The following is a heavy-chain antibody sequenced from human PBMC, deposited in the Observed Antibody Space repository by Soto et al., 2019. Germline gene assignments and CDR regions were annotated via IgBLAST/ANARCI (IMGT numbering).Heavy chain of an antibody. CDR1: GFTFSSYA. Sequence: GGSLRLSCAASGFTFSSYAMHWVRQAPGKGLEWVAVISYDGSNKYYADSVKGRFTISRDNSKNTLYLQMNSLRAEDTAVYYCARESGSSSSSAVLGMDVWGQGTTVTVSS. CDR2: ISYDGSNK. V-gene: IGHV3-30-3*01. CDR3: ARESGSSSSSAVLGMDV. D-gene: IGHD6-6*01. J-gene: IGHJ6*02.